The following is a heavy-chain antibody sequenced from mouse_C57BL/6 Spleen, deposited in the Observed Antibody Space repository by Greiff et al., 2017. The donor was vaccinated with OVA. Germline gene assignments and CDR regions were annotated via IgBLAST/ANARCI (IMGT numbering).Heavy chain of an antibody. J-gene: IGHJ2*01. CDR1: GFNIKDYY. CDR3: ARRSYGNYARDY. CDR2: IDPEDGET. Sequence: VQLQQSGAELVKPGASVKLSCTASGFNIKDYYMHWVKQRTEPGLEWIGRIDPEDGETKYAPQFQGKATITADTTSNTAYLQLSSLTSEDTAVYYCARRSYGNYARDYWGQGTTLTVSS. D-gene: IGHD2-1*01. V-gene: IGHV14-2*01.